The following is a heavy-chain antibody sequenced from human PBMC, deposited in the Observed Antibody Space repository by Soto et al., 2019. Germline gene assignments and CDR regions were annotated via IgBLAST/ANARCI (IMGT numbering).Heavy chain of an antibody. Sequence: SQTLSLTCAISGDSVSSNSAAWNWIRQSPSRGLEWLGRTYYRYKWYNDYAVSVKSLITIHPDTSRNQFSLQLNSVTPEDTAVYYCARDSVVCSSTSCYSPVCDNWGQGHLVAVSS. CDR1: GDSVSSNSAA. J-gene: IGHJ4*02. D-gene: IGHD2-2*02. V-gene: IGHV6-1*01. CDR3: ARDSVVCSSTSCYSPVCDN. CDR2: TYYRYKWYN.